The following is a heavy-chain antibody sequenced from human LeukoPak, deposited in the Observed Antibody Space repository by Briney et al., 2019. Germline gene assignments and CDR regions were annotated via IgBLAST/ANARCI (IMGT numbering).Heavy chain of an antibody. D-gene: IGHD4-17*01. Sequence: ASVKVSCKASGYTSTGYYIHWVRQAPGQGLEWMGWINPNSGGTNYAQKFQGRVTMTRDTSISTAYMELSRLRSDDTAVYYCARETYGDYVGYYYYGMDVWGQGTTVTVSS. CDR1: GYTSTGYY. V-gene: IGHV1-2*02. CDR3: ARETYGDYVGYYYYGMDV. CDR2: INPNSGGT. J-gene: IGHJ6*02.